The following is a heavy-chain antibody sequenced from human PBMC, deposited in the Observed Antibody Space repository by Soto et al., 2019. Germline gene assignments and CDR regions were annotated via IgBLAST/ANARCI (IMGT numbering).Heavy chain of an antibody. J-gene: IGHJ6*03. CDR1: GYTFTSYD. CDR2: MNPNSGNT. D-gene: IGHD2-2*01. CDR3: ARGPDNGATASINYFYYYYMDA. Sequence: RASVKVSCKASGYTFTSYDINWVRQVTGQGLEWMGWMNPNSGNTGYAQKFQGRVTMTRNTSISTAYMELSSLRSEDTAVYYCARGPDNGATASINYFYYYYMDAWGKGTTVTVSS. V-gene: IGHV1-8*01.